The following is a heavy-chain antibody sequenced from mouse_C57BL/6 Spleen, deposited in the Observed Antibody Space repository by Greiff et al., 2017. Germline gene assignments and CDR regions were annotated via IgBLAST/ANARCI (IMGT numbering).Heavy chain of an antibody. CDR2: IYPGDGDT. V-gene: IGHV1-82*01. Sequence: QVQLKESGPELVKPGASVKLSCKASGYAFSSSWMHWVKQRPGKGLEWIGRIYPGDGDTKYNGKFKGKATLTADKSSSTAYMQLSSLTSEDSAVYFCARWGNHYAMDYWGQGTSVTVSS. CDR1: GYAFSSSW. J-gene: IGHJ4*01. CDR3: ARWGNHYAMDY.